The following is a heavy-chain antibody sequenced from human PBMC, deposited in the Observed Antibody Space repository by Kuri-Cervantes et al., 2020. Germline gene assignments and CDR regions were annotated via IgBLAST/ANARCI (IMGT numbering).Heavy chain of an antibody. CDR3: TSGWSNPFDY. CDR2: IWYDGSNK. D-gene: IGHD6-19*01. Sequence: SLKISSAASGFTFSSYGMHWVRPAPGKGLEWVAVIWYDGSNKYYADSVKGRFTISRDNSKNTLYLQMNSLRAEDTAVYYCTSGWSNPFDYWGQGTLVTVSS. J-gene: IGHJ4*02. CDR1: GFTFSSYG. V-gene: IGHV3-33*01.